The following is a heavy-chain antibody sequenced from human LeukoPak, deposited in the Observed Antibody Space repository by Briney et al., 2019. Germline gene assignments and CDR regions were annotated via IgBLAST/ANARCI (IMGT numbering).Heavy chain of an antibody. J-gene: IGHJ5*02. Sequence: SETLSLTCAVSGGSISGSYWSWIRQPPGKGLEWIGYIYSSGTTRYNPSLKSRVTISVDTSKNQFSLNLSSVTPADTTVYYCARATLGYCSGGSCYSFDPWGQGILVTVSS. CDR1: GGSISGSY. CDR2: IYSSGTT. V-gene: IGHV4-59*01. D-gene: IGHD2-15*01. CDR3: ARATLGYCSGGSCYSFDP.